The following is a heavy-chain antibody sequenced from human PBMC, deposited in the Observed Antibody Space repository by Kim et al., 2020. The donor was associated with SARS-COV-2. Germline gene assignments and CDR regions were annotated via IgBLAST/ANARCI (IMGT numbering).Heavy chain of an antibody. V-gene: IGHV1-18*01. CDR3: ARLVDFWTCEIDP. CDR2: THGYNGKA. D-gene: IGHD3-3*01. CDR1: GYTFTGFG. Sequence: ASVKVSCKASGYTFTGFGIAWVRQAPGQGLEWLGWTHGYNGKAEYAERFRDRLTMNSDASTNTVYMELRNLRSDDTALYYCARLVDFWTCEIDPWGPGTRVTVTS. J-gene: IGHJ5*02.